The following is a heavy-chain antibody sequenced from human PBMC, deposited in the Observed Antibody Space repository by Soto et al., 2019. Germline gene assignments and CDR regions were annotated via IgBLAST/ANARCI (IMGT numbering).Heavy chain of an antibody. V-gene: IGHV1-69*01. CDR3: ARDDATHCGDDCYRYFYYGMDV. CDR1: GGSFSKFA. CDR2: IIPTLGTT. J-gene: IGHJ6*02. Sequence: QVQLVQSGTEVKTPGSSMKVSCKASGGSFSKFAINWVRQAPGQGLEWMGGIIPTLGTTDYAHKFQGRVTITADEATRTAYMELSGLRSEDTAVYYCARDDATHCGDDCYRYFYYGMDVWGQGTTVTVSS. D-gene: IGHD2-21*02.